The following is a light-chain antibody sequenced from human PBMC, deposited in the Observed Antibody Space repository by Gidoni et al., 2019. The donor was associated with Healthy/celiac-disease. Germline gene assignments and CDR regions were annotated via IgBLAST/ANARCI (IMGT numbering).Light chain of an antibody. CDR2: AAS. CDR1: QGISNS. J-gene: IGKJ1*01. V-gene: IGKV1-NL1*01. Sequence: DIQMTQSPSSLSASVGDRVTITCRASQGISNSLAWYQQKPGKAPKLLLYAASRVESGVPSRFSGSGSGTDYTLTISSLQPEDFATYYCQQYKTFGQGTKVEIK. CDR3: QQYKT.